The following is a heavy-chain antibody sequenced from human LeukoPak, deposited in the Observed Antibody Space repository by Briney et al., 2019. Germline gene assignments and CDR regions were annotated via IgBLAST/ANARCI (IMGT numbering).Heavy chain of an antibody. J-gene: IGHJ4*02. Sequence: SETLSLTCTVSGGSISSYYWSWIRQPPGKGLEWIGYIYYSGSTYYNPSLKSRVTISVDTSKNQFSLKLSSVTAADTAVYYCARQGDFHYYDSSGYYPNRYWGQGTLVTVSS. D-gene: IGHD3-22*01. CDR1: GGSISSYY. CDR3: ARQGDFHYYDSSGYYPNRY. CDR2: IYYSGST. V-gene: IGHV4-59*08.